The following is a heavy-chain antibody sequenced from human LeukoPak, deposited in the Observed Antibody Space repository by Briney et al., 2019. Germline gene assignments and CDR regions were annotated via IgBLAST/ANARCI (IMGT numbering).Heavy chain of an antibody. D-gene: IGHD7-27*01. Sequence: PGGSLRLSCAASGFNFSPYSMAWVRQAPGKGLEWVSFITGSAATIYYADSVKGRFTISRDNAKNSLFLQVNSLTDEDTAVYYCARVRSGYYFDYWGQGTLVTVSS. V-gene: IGHV3-48*02. J-gene: IGHJ4*02. CDR1: GFNFSPYS. CDR3: ARVRSGYYFDY. CDR2: ITGSAATI.